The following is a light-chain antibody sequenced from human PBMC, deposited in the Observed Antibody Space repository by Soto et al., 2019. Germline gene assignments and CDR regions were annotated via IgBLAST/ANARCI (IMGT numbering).Light chain of an antibody. CDR2: DAS. Sequence: EIVLTPSPATLSLSPVERATLSCRASQSVSSYLAWYQQKPGQAPRLLIYDASNRATGIPARFSGSVSGTDFTLTISSLEPEDLAVYYCQQRSNWPPTFGQGTKVDIK. CDR1: QSVSSY. V-gene: IGKV3-11*01. J-gene: IGKJ1*01. CDR3: QQRSNWPPT.